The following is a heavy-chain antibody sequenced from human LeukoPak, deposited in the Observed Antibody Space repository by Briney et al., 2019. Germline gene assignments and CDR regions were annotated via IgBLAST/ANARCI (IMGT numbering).Heavy chain of an antibody. D-gene: IGHD5-24*01. Sequence: GGSLRLSCAASGFTFSSYWMSWVRQAPGKGLEWVANIKQDGSEKYYVGSVKGRFTISRDNAKNSLYLQMNSLRAEDTAVYYCARGKMGPPHAFDIWGQGTMVTVSS. J-gene: IGHJ3*02. V-gene: IGHV3-7*01. CDR1: GFTFSSYW. CDR2: IKQDGSEK. CDR3: ARGKMGPPHAFDI.